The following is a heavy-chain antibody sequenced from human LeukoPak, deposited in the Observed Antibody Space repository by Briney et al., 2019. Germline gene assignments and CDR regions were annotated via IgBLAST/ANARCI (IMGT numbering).Heavy chain of an antibody. V-gene: IGHV4-34*01. CDR2: IHHSGST. J-gene: IGHJ6*02. D-gene: IGHD6-13*01. CDR1: GGSFSGYY. Sequence: SETLSLTCAVYGGSFSGYYWSWIRQPPGKGLEWIGEIHHSGSTNYNPSLKSRVTISVDTSKNQFSLKLSPVTAADTAVYYCASFYSSSWAYYYYGMDVWGQGTTVTVSS. CDR3: ASFYSSSWAYYYYGMDV.